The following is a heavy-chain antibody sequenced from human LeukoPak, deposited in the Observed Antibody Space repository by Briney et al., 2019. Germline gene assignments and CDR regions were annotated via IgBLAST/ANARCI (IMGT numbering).Heavy chain of an antibody. D-gene: IGHD3-10*01. CDR1: GFTFNNAW. Sequence: GGSLRLSCAGSGFTFNNAWMTWVRQAPGKGLEWVGRIKSKTDGGTTDYAAPVKDRFTISRDDSKSTLYLQMNSLQTEDTGVYYCTTELVWFGVLAHWGQGALATVSS. J-gene: IGHJ4*02. CDR2: IKSKTDGGTT. CDR3: TTELVWFGVLAH. V-gene: IGHV3-15*01.